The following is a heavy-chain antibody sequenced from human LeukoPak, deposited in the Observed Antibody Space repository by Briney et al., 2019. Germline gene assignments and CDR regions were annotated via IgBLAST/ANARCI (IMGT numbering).Heavy chain of an antibody. CDR2: IKQDGGES. D-gene: IGHD1-26*01. V-gene: IGHV3-7*03. Sequence: PGGSLRLSCEGSAFIFSGHWMNWVRQTPGKGLEWVANIKQDGGESYYVDSVKGRFTISRENAKNSLYLQMNNLRAEDTAVYYCARDYYENIAHSHMLPFWGQGTLVTVSS. J-gene: IGHJ4*02. CDR3: ARDYYENIAHSHMLPF. CDR1: AFIFSGHW.